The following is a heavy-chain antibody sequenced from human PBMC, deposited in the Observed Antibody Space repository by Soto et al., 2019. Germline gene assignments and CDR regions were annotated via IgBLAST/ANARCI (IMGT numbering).Heavy chain of an antibody. CDR2: IHGGDSPT. V-gene: IGHV5-51*01. D-gene: IGHD2-15*01. J-gene: IGHJ6*02. CDR3: ARQVAYCSGGSCNSRSSYYYGMDV. CDR1: GYIFSNYW. Sequence: GESLKISCKGSGYIFSNYWIGWVRQMPGKGLEWMGIIHGGDSPTRYSPSFEGQVTISTDKSISTAYLQWSSLKASDTAMYYCARQVAYCSGGSCNSRSSYYYGMDVWGQGTTVTVSS.